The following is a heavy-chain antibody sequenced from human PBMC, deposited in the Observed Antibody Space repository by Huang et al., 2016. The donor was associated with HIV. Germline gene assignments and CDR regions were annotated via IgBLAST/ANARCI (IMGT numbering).Heavy chain of an antibody. J-gene: IGHJ4*02. D-gene: IGHD3-10*01. Sequence: EVHLVQSGAEVKEPGESLKISCQASGYTFDSYWIGWVRQMPGKGLGWMGVIYPGDSDTRYAPSFQGQVTISADQSINTAYRQWSSLKASDTAIYFCARQGLWLPPTDPFDYWGQGTPVTVSA. CDR3: ARQGLWLPPTDPFDY. V-gene: IGHV5-51*01. CDR2: IYPGDSDT. CDR1: GYTFDSYW.